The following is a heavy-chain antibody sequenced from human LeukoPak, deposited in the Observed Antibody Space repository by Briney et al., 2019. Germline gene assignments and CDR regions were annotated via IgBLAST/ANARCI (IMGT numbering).Heavy chain of an antibody. V-gene: IGHV3-49*03. J-gene: IGHJ6*03. CDR3: TRVHCSGGSCYSSGYYYYYMDV. CDR2: IRSKAYGGTT. D-gene: IGHD2-15*01. CDR1: GFTFGDYA. Sequence: QPGRPLRLSCTASGFTFGDYAMSWFRQAPGKGLEWVGFIRSKAYGGTTEYAASVKGRFTISRDDSKSIAYLQMNSLKTEDTAVYSCTRVHCSGGSCYSSGYYYYYMDVWGKGTTVTVSS.